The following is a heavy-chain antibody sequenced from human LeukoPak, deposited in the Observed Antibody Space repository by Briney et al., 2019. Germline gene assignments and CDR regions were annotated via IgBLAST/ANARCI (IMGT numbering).Heavy chain of an antibody. CDR1: GYKFSTYW. J-gene: IGHJ3*01. Sequence: GESLKISCKGSGYKFSTYWIAWVRQMPGKGLEWRGIIYPGDSDTRYSPSFQGQVTISADKSVNSAYLQWSSLKASDTAMYYCARPNITSYYDSRGYDAFDVWGQGTMVTVSS. CDR2: IYPGDSDT. V-gene: IGHV5-51*01. CDR3: ARPNITSYYDSRGYDAFDV. D-gene: IGHD3-22*01.